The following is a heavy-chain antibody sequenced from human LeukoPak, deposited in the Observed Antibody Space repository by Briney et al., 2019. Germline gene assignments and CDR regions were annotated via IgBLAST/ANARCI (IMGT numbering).Heavy chain of an antibody. CDR3: ARGGLAWNSGSYFDY. V-gene: IGHV1-46*01. Sequence: ASVKVSCKASGYTFTSYYMHWVRQAPGQGLEWMGIINPDGGSTSYAQEFQGRVTMPRDTSTSTVYMELSSLRSEDTAVYYCARGGLAWNSGSYFDYWGQGTLVTVSS. CDR2: INPDGGST. J-gene: IGHJ4*02. D-gene: IGHD1-26*01. CDR1: GYTFTSYY.